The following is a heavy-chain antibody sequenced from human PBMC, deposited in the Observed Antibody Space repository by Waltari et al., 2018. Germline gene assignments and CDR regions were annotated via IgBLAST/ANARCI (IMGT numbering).Heavy chain of an antibody. Sequence: EIRLLQSGAEVKKPGATVKLSCKASGNSLSDNYIPWVQQVPGKGLEWRGRIDPEDGETIYAEKFEDRVTLTADLATETAYLELSRLSSDDTATYYCARRSGHCDGTTCSAGWFDPWGQGTLVKVSS. CDR3: ARRSGHCDGTTCSAGWFDP. CDR1: GNSLSDNY. V-gene: IGHV1-69-2*01. J-gene: IGHJ5*02. D-gene: IGHD2-2*01. CDR2: IDPEDGET.